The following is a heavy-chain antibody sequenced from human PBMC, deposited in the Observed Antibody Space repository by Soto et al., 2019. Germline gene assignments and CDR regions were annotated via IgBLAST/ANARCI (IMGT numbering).Heavy chain of an antibody. CDR3: ARGAYWSYGMDG. V-gene: IGHV1-69*01. Sequence: QVQLVQSGAEGKKPGSSVKVSCKASGGTFSSYAISWVRQAPGQGLEWMGGIIPIFGTANYAQKFQGRVMITSDESTSTAYMELSSLICEDTAVYYCARGAYWSYGMDGWGRGTTVSVSS. CDR1: GGTFSSYA. J-gene: IGHJ6*02. CDR2: IIPIFGTA. D-gene: IGHD1-1*01.